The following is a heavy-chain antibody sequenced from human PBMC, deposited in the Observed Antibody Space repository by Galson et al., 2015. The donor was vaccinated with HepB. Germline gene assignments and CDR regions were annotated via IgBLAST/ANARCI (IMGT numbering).Heavy chain of an antibody. V-gene: IGHV3-23*01. J-gene: IGHJ4*02. CDR3: TKSGLSGPIPAAVDY. Sequence: SLRLSCAASGFIFSSYAMSWARQALGKGLEWVSIISDSGSRTYYADSVRGRFTISRDNSKNTLYLQMNSLRAEDTAVYYCTKSGLSGPIPAAVDYWGQGTLITVSS. D-gene: IGHD2-2*01. CDR1: GFIFSSYA. CDR2: ISDSGSRT.